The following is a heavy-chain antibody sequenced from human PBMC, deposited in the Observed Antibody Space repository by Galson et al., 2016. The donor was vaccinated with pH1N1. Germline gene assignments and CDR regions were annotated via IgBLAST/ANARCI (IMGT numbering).Heavy chain of an antibody. CDR3: VRPAEQPWLVILPFGY. D-gene: IGHD6-19*01. CDR2: ISRSGSTI. CDR1: GFAFSSYE. Sequence: SLRLSCAAPGFAFSSYEMNWVRQAPGKGLEWVSHISRSGSTIHYADSVKGRLTVSRDNAKNSLYLQMNSLRAEDTAVYYCVRPAEQPWLVILPFGYWGQGILVTVSS. J-gene: IGHJ4*02. V-gene: IGHV3-48*03.